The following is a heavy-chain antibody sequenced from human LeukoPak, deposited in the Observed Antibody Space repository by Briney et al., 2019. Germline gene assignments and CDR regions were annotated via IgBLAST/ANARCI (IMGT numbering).Heavy chain of an antibody. CDR3: VLGYDSSGYQGDY. D-gene: IGHD3-22*01. Sequence: PGGSLRLSCAASGFTFSSYWMHWVRQPPGKGLVWVSRIKSDGSSTYYADSVKGRLTISRDNAKNTLYLQMNSLRGEDTALYYCVLGYDSSGYQGDYWGQGTLVTVSS. J-gene: IGHJ4*02. CDR2: IKSDGSST. CDR1: GFTFSSYW. V-gene: IGHV3-74*01.